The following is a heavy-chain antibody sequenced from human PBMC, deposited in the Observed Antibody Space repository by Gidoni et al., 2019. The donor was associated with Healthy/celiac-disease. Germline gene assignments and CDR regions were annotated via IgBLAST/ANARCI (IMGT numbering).Heavy chain of an antibody. Sequence: QVQLVESGGGGVQPGSPLSLPCAASGFPFSSYGMHWVRQAPGKGLEGVAVISYDGSNKYYADSVKGRFTISRDNSKNTLYLQMNSLRAEDTAVYYCAKDGGAIRIFDYWGQGTLVTVSS. V-gene: IGHV3-30*18. CDR3: AKDGGAIRIFDY. J-gene: IGHJ4*02. CDR2: ISYDGSNK. D-gene: IGHD3-16*01. CDR1: GFPFSSYG.